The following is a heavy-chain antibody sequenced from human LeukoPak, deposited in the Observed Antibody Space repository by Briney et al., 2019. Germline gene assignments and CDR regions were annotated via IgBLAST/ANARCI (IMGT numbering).Heavy chain of an antibody. CDR2: IKHDGSGK. Sequence: PGGSLRLSCAASGFTFSSYWMSWVRQAQGQGLEWVANIKHDGSGKYYVDSVKGRFTISRDNAKNPLYLQMNSLRAEDTAVYYCARDQLVGVVVVPAAYVSYYYYYYMDVWGKGTTVTVSS. CDR3: ARDQLVGVVVVPAAYVSYYYYYYMDV. CDR1: GFTFSSYW. J-gene: IGHJ6*03. V-gene: IGHV3-7*01. D-gene: IGHD2-2*01.